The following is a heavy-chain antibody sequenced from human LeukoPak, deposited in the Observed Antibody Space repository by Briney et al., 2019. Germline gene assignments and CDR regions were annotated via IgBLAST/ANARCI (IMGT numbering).Heavy chain of an antibody. J-gene: IGHJ4*02. CDR3: ARDVGDMVAANY. CDR2: INPNSGGT. V-gene: IGHV1-2*06. CDR1: GYTFTGYY. D-gene: IGHD2-15*01. Sequence: ASVKVSCKASGYTFTGYYVRWVRQAPGQGLEWMGRINPNSGGTNYAQKFQGRVTMTRDTSISTAYMELSRLRSDDTAVYYCARDVGDMVAANYWGQGTLVTVSS.